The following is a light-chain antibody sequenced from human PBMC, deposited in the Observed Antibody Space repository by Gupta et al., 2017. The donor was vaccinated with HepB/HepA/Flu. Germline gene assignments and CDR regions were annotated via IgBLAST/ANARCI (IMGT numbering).Light chain of an antibody. CDR1: ALPKQY. V-gene: IGLV3-25*03. J-gene: IGLJ2*01. Sequence: SYELTPPPSVSVSPGQTARITCAGDALPKQYAYWYQQKPGQAPVLVIYKDSESPSGSPERFSGSSSGTTVTLTISGVQAEDEADYYCQSADSSGTYHVVFGGGTKLTVL. CDR3: QSADSSGTYHVV. CDR2: KDS.